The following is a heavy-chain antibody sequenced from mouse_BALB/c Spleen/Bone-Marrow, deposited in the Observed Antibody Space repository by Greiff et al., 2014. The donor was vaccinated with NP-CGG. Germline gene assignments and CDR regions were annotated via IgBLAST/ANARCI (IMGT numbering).Heavy chain of an antibody. Sequence: VQLQQSGPELVKPGASVKMSCKASGYTFTSYVMHWMKQKPGQGLEWIGYINPYNDGTKYNETFKGKATLTSDKSSSTAYMDLSSQTSEDYAVDFCARSEDCGSSYDYWGQGTTLTVSS. CDR3: ARSEDCGSSYDY. V-gene: IGHV1-14*01. D-gene: IGHD1-1*01. J-gene: IGHJ2*01. CDR1: GYTFTSYV. CDR2: INPYNDGT.